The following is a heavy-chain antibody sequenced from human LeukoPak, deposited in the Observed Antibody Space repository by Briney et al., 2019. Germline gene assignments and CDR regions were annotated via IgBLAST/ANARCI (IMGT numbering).Heavy chain of an antibody. V-gene: IGHV1-8*02. Sequence: ASVKVSCKASGYTFTSYGINWVRQATGQGLEWMGWMNPNSGNTGYAQKFQGRVTMTRNTSISTAYMELSSLSSEDTAVYYCARGPYCSGGSCYLWWFDPWGQGTLVTVSS. CDR2: MNPNSGNT. CDR3: ARGPYCSGGSCYLWWFDP. J-gene: IGHJ5*02. D-gene: IGHD2-15*01. CDR1: GYTFTSYG.